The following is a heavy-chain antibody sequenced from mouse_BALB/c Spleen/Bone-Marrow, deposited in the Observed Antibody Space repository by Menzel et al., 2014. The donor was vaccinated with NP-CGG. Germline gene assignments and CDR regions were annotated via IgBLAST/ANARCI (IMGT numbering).Heavy chain of an antibody. CDR2: IDPANGNT. CDR3: AMYYYGSSLFAY. V-gene: IGHV14-3*02. CDR1: GFNIKDTY. Sequence: VQLQQPGAELVKPGASVKLSCTASGFNIKDTYMHWVEQRPEQGLEWIGRIDPANGNTKYDPKFQGKATITADTSSNTAYLQLSSLTSDDTAVYYCAMYYYGSSLFAYWGQGTLVTVSA. D-gene: IGHD1-1*01. J-gene: IGHJ3*01.